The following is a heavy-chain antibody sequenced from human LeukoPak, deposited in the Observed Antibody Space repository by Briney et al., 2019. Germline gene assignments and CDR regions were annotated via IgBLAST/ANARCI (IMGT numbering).Heavy chain of an antibody. V-gene: IGHV4-4*07. Sequence: SETLSLTCTVSGGSISSYYWSWIRQPAGKGLEWIGRIYTSGSTNYNPSLKSRVTMSVDTSKNQFSLKLSSVTAADTAVCYCARDYRQGNWFDPWGQGTLVTVSS. CDR2: IYTSGST. CDR3: ARDYRQGNWFDP. D-gene: IGHD3-16*02. J-gene: IGHJ5*02. CDR1: GGSISSYY.